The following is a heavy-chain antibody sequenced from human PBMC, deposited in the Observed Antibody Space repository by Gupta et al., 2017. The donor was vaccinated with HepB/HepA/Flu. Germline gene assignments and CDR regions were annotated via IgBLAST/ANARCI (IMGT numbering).Heavy chain of an antibody. Sequence: QVQLVQPGAEVKKPGASVKVSCKASGYTFTGYYMHWVRQDSGQGLEWMGWINPNSGGTNYAQKFQGRVTMTRDTSIGTAYMELSRLRSDDTAVYYCARATPEIYYYYYYYMDVWGKGTTVTVSS. CDR1: GYTFTGYY. V-gene: IGHV1-2*02. D-gene: IGHD1-14*01. J-gene: IGHJ6*03. CDR3: ARATPEIYYYYYYYMDV. CDR2: INPNSGGT.